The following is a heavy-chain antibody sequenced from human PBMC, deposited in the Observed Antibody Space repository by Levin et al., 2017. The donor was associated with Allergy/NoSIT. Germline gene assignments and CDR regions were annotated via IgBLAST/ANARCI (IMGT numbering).Heavy chain of an antibody. Sequence: LSLTCAASGFSLSAYAMSWVRQAPGKGLEWVSVVSVSGGNTYYVDSVKGRFTISRDNSKNTLYLQMNSLRAEDTAIYYCAKSVTGTNTPSDYWGPGTLVTVSS. CDR3: AKSVTGTNTPSDY. V-gene: IGHV3-23*01. J-gene: IGHJ4*02. CDR2: VSVSGGNT. CDR1: GFSLSAYA. D-gene: IGHD1-7*01.